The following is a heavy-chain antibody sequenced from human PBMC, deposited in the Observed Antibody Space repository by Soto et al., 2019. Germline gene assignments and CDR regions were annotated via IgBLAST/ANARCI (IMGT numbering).Heavy chain of an antibody. CDR1: GGSISSSNW. V-gene: IGHV4-4*02. J-gene: IGHJ5*02. Sequence: SETLSLTCAVSGGSISSSNWWSWVRQPPGKGLEWIGEIYHSGSTNYNPSLKSRVTISVDKSKNQFSLKLSSVTAAGTAVYYCARVPYGDYSIDPWGQGTLVTVSS. D-gene: IGHD4-17*01. CDR2: IYHSGST. CDR3: ARVPYGDYSIDP.